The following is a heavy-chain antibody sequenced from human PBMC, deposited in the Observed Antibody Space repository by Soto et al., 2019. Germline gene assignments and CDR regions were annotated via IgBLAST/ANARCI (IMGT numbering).Heavy chain of an antibody. V-gene: IGHV4-59*08. CDR2: IYYSGST. CDR3: ARLLGYCSSASCPGKYMDV. J-gene: IGHJ6*03. D-gene: IGHD2-2*01. CDR1: GCSISSYY. Sequence: SETLSLTCTVSGCSISSYYWSWIRQPPGKGLEWIGYIYYSGSTNYNPSLKSRVTISVDTSKNQFSLKLSSVTAADTAVYYCARLLGYCSSASCPGKYMDVWGKGTTVTVSS.